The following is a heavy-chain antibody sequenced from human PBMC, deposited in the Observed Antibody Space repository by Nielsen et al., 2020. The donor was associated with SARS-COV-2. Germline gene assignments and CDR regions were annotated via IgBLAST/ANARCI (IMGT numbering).Heavy chain of an antibody. CDR2: IIPIFGTA. CDR3: ARAGSGSSPYYYYYYGMDV. V-gene: IGHV1-69*06. J-gene: IGHJ6*02. Sequence: WVRQAPGQGLEWMGGIIPIFGTANYAQKFQGRVTITADKSTSTAYMELSSLRSEDTAVYYCARAGSGSSPYYYYYYGMDVWGQGTTVTVSS. D-gene: IGHD3-10*01.